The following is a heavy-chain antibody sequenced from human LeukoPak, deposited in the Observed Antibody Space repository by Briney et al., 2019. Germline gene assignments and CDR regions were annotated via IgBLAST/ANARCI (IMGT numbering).Heavy chain of an antibody. CDR3: ARGLAPHYAYWFDH. V-gene: IGHV3-30*04. D-gene: IGHD6-6*01. CDR2: ISYDGSDK. Sequence: PGRSLRLSCAASGFTFSSYAMHWVRQAPGKGLEWVAVISYDGSDKYYADSVKGRFTISRDNSKNTLYLQMNSLRAEDAAVYYCARGLAPHYAYWFDHWGQGTLVTVSS. J-gene: IGHJ5*02. CDR1: GFTFSSYA.